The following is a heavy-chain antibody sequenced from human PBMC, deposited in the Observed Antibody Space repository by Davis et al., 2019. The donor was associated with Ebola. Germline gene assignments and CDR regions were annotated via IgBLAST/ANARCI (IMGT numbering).Heavy chain of an antibody. J-gene: IGHJ3*02. CDR1: GYSFTSHW. V-gene: IGHV5-51*01. CDR2: IYTGDSDT. CDR3: ASLRRTITGMDDGFDI. D-gene: IGHD2-8*02. Sequence: KVSCKDSGYSFTSHWIGWVRQMPGKGLDWMGIIYTGDSDTRYSPSFRGQVTISADKSMKTAFLQWSSLKASDSGMYYCASLRRTITGMDDGFDIWGQGTMVTVSS.